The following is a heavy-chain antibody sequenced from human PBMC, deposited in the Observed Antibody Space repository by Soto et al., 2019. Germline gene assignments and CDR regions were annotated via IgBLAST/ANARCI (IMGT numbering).Heavy chain of an antibody. CDR1: GDSMNSSY. J-gene: IGHJ4*02. CDR2: VYYTGTT. CDR3: ARDMSGGSSWYEFDS. D-gene: IGHD6-13*01. Sequence: SETLSLPCPVSGDSMNSSYWSWVRQPPGRGLEWIGYVYYTGTTNSNPSLKSRVTISADTSKNLFSLKVVSVTPADTAVYFCARDMSGGSSWYEFDSWGPGTLVTFSS. V-gene: IGHV4-59*01.